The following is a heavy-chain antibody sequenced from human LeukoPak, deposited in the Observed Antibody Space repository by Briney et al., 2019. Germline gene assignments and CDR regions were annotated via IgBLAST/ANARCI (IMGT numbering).Heavy chain of an antibody. J-gene: IGHJ4*02. CDR1: GGSFSGYY. CDR3: ARGPYGADDY. CDR2: INHSGST. Sequence: PSETLSLTCAVYGGSFSGYYWSWIRQPPGKGLEWIGEINHSGSTNYNPSLTGRVTISVDTSKNQFSLKLSSVTAADTAVYYCARGPYGADDYWGQGTLVTVSS. D-gene: IGHD4/OR15-4a*01. V-gene: IGHV4-34*01.